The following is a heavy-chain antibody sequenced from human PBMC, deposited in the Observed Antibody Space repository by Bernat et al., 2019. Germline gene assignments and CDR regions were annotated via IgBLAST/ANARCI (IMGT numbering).Heavy chain of an antibody. J-gene: IGHJ4*02. CDR3: ARGKYCTNGVCYFADY. Sequence: VQLVESGGGVVQPGRSLRLSCGASGFTFSSYAMHWVGQAPGKGLGWVAVISYDGSNKYYADSVKGQFTISRDNSKNTLYLQMNSLRAENTAVYFCARGKYCTNGVCYFADYWGQGTLVTVSS. CDR2: ISYDGSNK. CDR1: GFTFSSYA. V-gene: IGHV3-30-3*01. D-gene: IGHD2-8*01.